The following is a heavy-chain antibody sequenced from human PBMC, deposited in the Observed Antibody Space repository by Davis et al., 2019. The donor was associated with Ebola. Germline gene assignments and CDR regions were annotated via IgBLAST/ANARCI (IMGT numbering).Heavy chain of an antibody. CDR1: GFTVSSYY. Sequence: GGSLRLSCEASGFTVSSYYMNWVRQAPGKGLEWVSVIYTGGDTYYTDSVKGRSIISRDNSKNTLYLQLSSLTPEDSAVYYCARGGETVTGTASHGMDVWGQGTTVTVSS. D-gene: IGHD1-14*01. J-gene: IGHJ6*02. CDR3: ARGGETVTGTASHGMDV. CDR2: IYTGGDT. V-gene: IGHV3-53*01.